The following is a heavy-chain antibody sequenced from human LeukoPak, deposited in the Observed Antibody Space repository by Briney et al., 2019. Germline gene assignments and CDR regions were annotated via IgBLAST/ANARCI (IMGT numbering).Heavy chain of an antibody. CDR1: GFTFSSYA. CDR2: ISGRGGST. Sequence: GGSLRLSCAASGFTFSSYAMSWVRQAPGKGLEWVSAISGRGGSTYYAASVEGQFTISSTNSKNTLYLKINSLRAEDTAVYYCAKDKMDYDSSGYQTDDWGQGTLVTVSS. V-gene: IGHV3-23*01. J-gene: IGHJ4*02. CDR3: AKDKMDYDSSGYQTDD. D-gene: IGHD3-22*01.